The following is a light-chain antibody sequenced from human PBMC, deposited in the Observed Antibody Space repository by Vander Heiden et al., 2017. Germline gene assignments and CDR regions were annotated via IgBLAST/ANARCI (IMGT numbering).Light chain of an antibody. CDR1: QSISSY. CDR3: QQRDSTLST. J-gene: IGKJ2*01. CDR2: AAS. V-gene: IGKV1-39*01. Sequence: DIQMTQSPSSLSASVGDRVTITCRASQSISSYLNWYQQKPGKAPKLLIYAASSLQSGVPSRFSGSGSGTDFTLTISRLQPEDFATYYCQQRDSTLSTFGQGTKLDIK.